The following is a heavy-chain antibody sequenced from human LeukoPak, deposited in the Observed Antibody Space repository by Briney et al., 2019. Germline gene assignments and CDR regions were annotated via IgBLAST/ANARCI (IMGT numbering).Heavy chain of an antibody. J-gene: IGHJ4*02. V-gene: IGHV1-46*01. CDR2: INPSGGDT. Sequence: ASVKVSCKASGYIFTSYYIHWVRQAPGQGLEWMGIINPSGGDTTYAQKFQGRVTMTRDTSTTTVYMELSTLRSEDTAVYHCAREDTLSFIAARHLDYWGQGTLVTVSS. CDR3: AREDTLSFIAARHLDY. D-gene: IGHD6-6*01. CDR1: GYIFTSYY.